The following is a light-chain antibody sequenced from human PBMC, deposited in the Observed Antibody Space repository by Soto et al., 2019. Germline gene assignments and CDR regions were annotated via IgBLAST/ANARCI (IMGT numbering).Light chain of an antibody. CDR2: FNG. V-gene: IGLV3-21*04. CDR1: NIGSKS. CDR3: QVWDSGSDHVI. J-gene: IGLJ2*01. Sequence: SYELTQPPSVSVAPGNTARVTCGGNNIGSKSVHWYQQKPGQAPVLVIYFNGDRPSGIPERFSGSTSGNTATLIITRVEAGDEADYYCQVWDSGSDHVIFGGGTKLTVL.